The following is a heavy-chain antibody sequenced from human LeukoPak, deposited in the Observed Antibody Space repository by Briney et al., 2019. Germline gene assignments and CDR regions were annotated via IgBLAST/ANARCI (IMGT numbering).Heavy chain of an antibody. Sequence: PGGSLRLSCAASGITFGSYAMSWVRQAPGKGLEWVSGLSGSTTVTYYADSVEGRFTISRDNSKNTLYLQMNSLRAEDTAVYYCAKDQYCTSTSCYVGYWGQGTLVTVSS. CDR2: LSGSTTVT. J-gene: IGHJ4*02. D-gene: IGHD2-2*01. CDR1: GITFGSYA. V-gene: IGHV3-23*01. CDR3: AKDQYCTSTSCYVGY.